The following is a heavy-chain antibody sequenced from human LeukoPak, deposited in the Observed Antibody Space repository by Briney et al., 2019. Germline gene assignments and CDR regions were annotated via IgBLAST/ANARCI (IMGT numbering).Heavy chain of an antibody. Sequence: GGSLRLSCAASGFTFSSYGMHWVRQAPGKGLEWVAFIRYDGSNKDYADSVKGRFTISRDNSKNTLYLEMNGLTTEDTGVYYCAKEGVVGSGFYPFYFNYWGQGTLVTVSS. V-gene: IGHV3-30*02. CDR3: AKEGVVGSGFYPFYFNY. CDR2: IRYDGSNK. CDR1: GFTFSSYG. J-gene: IGHJ4*02. D-gene: IGHD3-22*01.